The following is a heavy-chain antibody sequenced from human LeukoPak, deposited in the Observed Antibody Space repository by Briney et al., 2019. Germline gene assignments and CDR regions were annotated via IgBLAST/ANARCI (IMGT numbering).Heavy chain of an antibody. V-gene: IGHV3-23*01. CDR3: ANGGVGAVVVRATYGLDV. CDR2: IGSGADTS. J-gene: IGHJ6*01. Sequence: GGSLRLSCAASGFTFSNSAMSWVRQAPRKGLEWVSAIGSGADTSYYAGSVKGRFTISRDNSENTLYLQMNSLRAEDTAAYYGANGGVGAVVVRATYGLDVWGQGSTVTV. CDR1: GFTFSNSA. D-gene: IGHD2-15*01.